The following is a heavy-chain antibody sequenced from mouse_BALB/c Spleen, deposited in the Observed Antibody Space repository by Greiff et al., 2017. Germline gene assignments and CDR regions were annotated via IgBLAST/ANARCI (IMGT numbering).Heavy chain of an antibody. CDR3: ARDNYGNYRGYFDY. D-gene: IGHD2-1*01. V-gene: IGHV5-6-5*01. CDR2: ISSGGST. CDR1: GFTFSSYA. Sequence: EVQLQESGGGLVKPGGSLKLSCAASGFTFSSYAMSWVRQTPEKRLEWVASISSGGSTYYPDSVKGRFTISRDNARNILYLQMSSLRSEDTAMYYCARDNYGNYRGYFDYWGQGTTLTVSS. J-gene: IGHJ2*01.